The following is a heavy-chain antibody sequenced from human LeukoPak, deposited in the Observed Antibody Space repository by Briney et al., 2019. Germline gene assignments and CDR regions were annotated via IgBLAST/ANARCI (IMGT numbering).Heavy chain of an antibody. J-gene: IGHJ4*02. D-gene: IGHD5-18*01. CDR3: ARARSGYSYILDY. CDR2: ISGGST. V-gene: IGHV3-NL1*01. Sequence: GGSLRLSCAASGFTFSSYGMHWVRQAPGKGLEWVSVISGGSTYYADSVKGRFTISRDNSKNTLYLQMNSLRAEDTAMYYCARARSGYSYILDYWGQGALVTVSS. CDR1: GFTFSSYG.